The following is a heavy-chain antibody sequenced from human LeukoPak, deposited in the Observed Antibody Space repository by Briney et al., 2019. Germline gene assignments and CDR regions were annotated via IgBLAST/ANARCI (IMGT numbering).Heavy chain of an antibody. V-gene: IGHV3-21*01. J-gene: IGHJ4*02. D-gene: IGHD6-19*01. Sequence: GGSLRLSCAVSGFTFSRSTMNWVRQAPGKGLEWVSSISSSSTYIYYADSVKGRFTISRDNAKKSLNLQMNSLRDEDTAMYYCARVSAPGTSGWYFGYWGQGTLVTVSS. CDR1: GFTFSRST. CDR2: ISSSSTYI. CDR3: ARVSAPGTSGWYFGY.